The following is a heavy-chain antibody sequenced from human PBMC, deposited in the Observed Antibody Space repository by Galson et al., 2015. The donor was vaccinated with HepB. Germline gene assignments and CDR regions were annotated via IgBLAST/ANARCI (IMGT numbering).Heavy chain of an antibody. J-gene: IGHJ6*02. Sequence: SLRLSCAASGFTVSSNYMSWVRQAPGKGLEWVSVIYSGGSTYYADSLKGSFTISRDNSKNTLYLQMNSLRAEDTAVYYCAREGGNPAYVMDVWGQGTTVTVSS. CDR2: IYSGGST. D-gene: IGHD4-23*01. V-gene: IGHV3-66*01. CDR1: GFTVSSNY. CDR3: AREGGNPAYVMDV.